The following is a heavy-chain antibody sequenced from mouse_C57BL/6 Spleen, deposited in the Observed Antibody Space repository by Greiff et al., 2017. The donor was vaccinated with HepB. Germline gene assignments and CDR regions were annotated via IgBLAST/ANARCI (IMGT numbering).Heavy chain of an antibody. CDR3: ASTVVAPEAMAY. J-gene: IGHJ4*01. CDR1: GFNFKNSY. Sequence: EVKLQESVAELVRPGASVKLSCTASGFNFKNSYMHWVKQRPEQGLEWIGRIDPANGNTKYAPKFQGKATITADTSSNTAYLQLSSLTSEDTAIYYCASTVVAPEAMAYWGQGTSVTVSS. CDR2: IDPANGNT. V-gene: IGHV14-3*01. D-gene: IGHD1-1*01.